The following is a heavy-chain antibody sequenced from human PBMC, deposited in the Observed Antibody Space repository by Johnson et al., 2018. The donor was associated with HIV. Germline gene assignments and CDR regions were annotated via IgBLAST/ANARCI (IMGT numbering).Heavy chain of an antibody. Sequence: QVQLVESGGGVVQPGRSLRLSCEASGFTFSSYAMHWVRQAPGKGLEWVAVISYDGSSKYYADSVKGRFTISRDNSKNTLYLQMDSLRADDTAVYYCVKEAITMEVDIWGQGTTVTVSS. V-gene: IGHV3-30*04. CDR1: GFTFSSYA. CDR2: ISYDGSSK. J-gene: IGHJ3*02. D-gene: IGHD3-10*01. CDR3: VKEAITMEVDI.